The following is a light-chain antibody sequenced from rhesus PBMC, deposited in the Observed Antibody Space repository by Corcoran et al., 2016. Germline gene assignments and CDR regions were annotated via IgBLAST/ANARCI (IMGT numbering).Light chain of an antibody. J-gene: IGKJ1*01. CDR3: QQYSNWPWT. V-gene: IGKV3-17*03. CDR1: QSVSRR. CDR2: DVS. Sequence: EIVLTQSPATLSLSPGERATLSCRASQSVSRRLAWYKQKPGQAPRLLIFDVSPRATGIPERFSGSGSGTASTLTISSLEPEDVGVYYCQQYSNWPWTFGQGTEVEIK.